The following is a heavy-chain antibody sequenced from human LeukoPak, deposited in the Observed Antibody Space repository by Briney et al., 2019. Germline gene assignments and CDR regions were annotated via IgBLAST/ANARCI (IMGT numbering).Heavy chain of an antibody. D-gene: IGHD2-21*02. J-gene: IGHJ6*02. CDR2: ISYDGSAT. CDR1: GFTFSNYA. CDR3: GRGGLQTSGYYYSGMDV. Sequence: GGSLRLSCAASGFTFSNYAMHWAPQAPGKGLEWVAIISYDGSATYYADSVKGRFTISRDNSKNTLYLQMNSLRPEDTAVYYCGRGGLQTSGYYYSGMDVWGQGTTVTVSS. V-gene: IGHV3-30-3*01.